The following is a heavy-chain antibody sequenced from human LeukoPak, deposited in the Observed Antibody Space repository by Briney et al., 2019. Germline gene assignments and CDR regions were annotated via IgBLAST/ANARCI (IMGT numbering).Heavy chain of an antibody. Sequence: SETLSLTCTVSGGSISSSSDYWGWIRQPPGKGLEWIGSIYYSGSTYYNPSLKRRVTISVDTSKNQFSLKLSSVTAADTAVYYCAREGPKRVFDYWGQGTLVTVSS. J-gene: IGHJ4*02. V-gene: IGHV4-39*07. CDR3: AREGPKRVFDY. CDR2: IYYSGST. CDR1: GGSISSSSDY.